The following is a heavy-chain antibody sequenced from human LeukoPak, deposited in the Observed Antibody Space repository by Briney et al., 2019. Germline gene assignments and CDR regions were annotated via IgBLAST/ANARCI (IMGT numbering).Heavy chain of an antibody. CDR1: GFTFSSYN. Sequence: PGGSLRLSCAASGFTFSSYNMNWVRQAPGKGLEWVSSITSSSSSIYYADSVKGRFTISRDNAKNSLYLQMNSLRAEDTAVYYCAGKSSGHFLSWGQGTPVTVSS. CDR3: AGKSSGHFLS. D-gene: IGHD3-22*01. J-gene: IGHJ4*02. V-gene: IGHV3-21*01. CDR2: ITSSSSSI.